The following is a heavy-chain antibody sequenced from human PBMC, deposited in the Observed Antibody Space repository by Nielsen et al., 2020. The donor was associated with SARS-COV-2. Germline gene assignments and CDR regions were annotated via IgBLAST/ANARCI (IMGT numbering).Heavy chain of an antibody. Sequence: GGSLRLSCAASGFTFSSYGMHWVRQAPGKGLEWVAFIRYDGSNKYYADSVKGRFTISRDNSKNTLYLQMNSLRAEDTAVYYCAKDSIVLMVYASGTFFDYWGQGTLVTVSS. CDR1: GFTFSSYG. V-gene: IGHV3-30*02. D-gene: IGHD2-8*01. CDR3: AKDSIVLMVYASGTFFDY. J-gene: IGHJ4*02. CDR2: IRYDGSNK.